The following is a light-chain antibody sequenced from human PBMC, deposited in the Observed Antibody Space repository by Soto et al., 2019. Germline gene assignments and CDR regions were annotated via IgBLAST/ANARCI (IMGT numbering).Light chain of an antibody. Sequence: DIQMTQSPSTLSGSVGDRVTITCRASQTISSWLSCYQHKPGKAPMLLYYAASSLQSGVPSRFSGSGSGTDFPLTISSLQPEDFATYYCQQSYSTPRTFGQGTKVDIK. CDR1: QTISSW. CDR3: QQSYSTPRT. V-gene: IGKV1-39*01. CDR2: AAS. J-gene: IGKJ1*01.